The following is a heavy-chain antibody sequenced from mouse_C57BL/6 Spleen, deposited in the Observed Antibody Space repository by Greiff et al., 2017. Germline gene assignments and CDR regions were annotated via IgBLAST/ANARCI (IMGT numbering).Heavy chain of an antibody. CDR2: IWSGGST. D-gene: IGHD1-1*01. V-gene: IGHV2-2*01. J-gene: IGHJ2*01. CDR3: ARNYYYGFDY. CDR1: GFSLTSYG. Sequence: VQGVESGPGLVQPSQSLSITCTVSGFSLTSYGVHWVRQSPGTGLEWLGVIWSGGSTDYNAAFISRLSISKDNSKSHVFVKMNSLQADDTAIYYCARNYYYGFDYWGQGTTLTVSS.